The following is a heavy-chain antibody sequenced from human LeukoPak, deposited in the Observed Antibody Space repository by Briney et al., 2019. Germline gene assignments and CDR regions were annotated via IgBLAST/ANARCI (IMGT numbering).Heavy chain of an antibody. J-gene: IGHJ4*02. Sequence: PGGPLRLSCAASGFIFSSYEMNWVRQAPGKGLEWVSYIISSGSTIYYADSMKGRFTISRDNARNSLYLQMNSLRAEDKAVYYCARAGWDTVRGVITYYFDYWGQGTLVTVSS. CDR1: GFIFSSYE. D-gene: IGHD3-10*01. V-gene: IGHV3-48*03. CDR3: ARAGWDTVRGVITYYFDY. CDR2: IISSGSTI.